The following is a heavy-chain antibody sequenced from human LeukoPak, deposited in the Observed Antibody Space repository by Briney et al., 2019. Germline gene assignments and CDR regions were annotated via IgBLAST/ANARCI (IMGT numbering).Heavy chain of an antibody. Sequence: GGSLRLSCAASGFTFSSYEMNWVRQAPGKGLEWVSYISSSGSTIYYADSVKGRFTISRDNAKNSLYLQMNSLRAEDTAVYYCAKTQWELLAFDYWGQGTLVTVSS. CDR1: GFTFSSYE. V-gene: IGHV3-48*03. J-gene: IGHJ4*02. CDR2: ISSSGSTI. D-gene: IGHD1-26*01. CDR3: AKTQWELLAFDY.